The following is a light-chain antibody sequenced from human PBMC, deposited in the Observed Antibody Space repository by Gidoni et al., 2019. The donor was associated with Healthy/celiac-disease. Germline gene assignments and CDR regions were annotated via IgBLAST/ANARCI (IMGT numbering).Light chain of an antibody. Sequence: DIQMTQSPSTLSASVGDRVIITCRASQSISSWLAWYQQKPGKAPKLLIYKASSLESGVPSRFSGSGSGTEFTLTISSLQPDDFATYYCQQYNSYPLTFGGXTKVEIK. CDR1: QSISSW. V-gene: IGKV1-5*03. J-gene: IGKJ4*01. CDR3: QQYNSYPLT. CDR2: KAS.